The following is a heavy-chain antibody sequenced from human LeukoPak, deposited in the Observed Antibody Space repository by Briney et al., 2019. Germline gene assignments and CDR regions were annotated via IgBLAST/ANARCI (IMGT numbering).Heavy chain of an antibody. CDR3: ARGIPYYDFWSGPGDSYYFDY. J-gene: IGHJ4*02. CDR1: GGSISSYY. D-gene: IGHD3-3*01. V-gene: IGHV4-59*01. Sequence: PSETLSLTCTVSGGSISSYYWSWIRQPAGKGLEWIGYIYYSGSTNYNPSLKSRVTISVDTSKNQFSLKLSSVTAADTAVYYCARGIPYYDFWSGPGDSYYFDYWGQGTLVTVSS. CDR2: IYYSGST.